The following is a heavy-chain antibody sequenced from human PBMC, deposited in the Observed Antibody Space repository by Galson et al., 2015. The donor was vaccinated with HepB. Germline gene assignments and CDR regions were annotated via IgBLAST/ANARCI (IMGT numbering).Heavy chain of an antibody. V-gene: IGHV1-69*13. CDR2: IIPIFGTA. Sequence: VKVSCKASGGTFSSYAISWVRQAPGQGLEWMGGIIPIFGTANYAQKFQGRVTITADEFTSTAYMELSSLRSEDTAVYYCARERSYGDYVHYAFDIWGQGTMVTVSS. CDR3: ARERSYGDYVHYAFDI. J-gene: IGHJ3*02. CDR1: GGTFSSYA. D-gene: IGHD4-17*01.